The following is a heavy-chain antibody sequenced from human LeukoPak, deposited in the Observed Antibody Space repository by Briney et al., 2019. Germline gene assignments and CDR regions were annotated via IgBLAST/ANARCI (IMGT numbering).Heavy chain of an antibody. D-gene: IGHD5-12*01. CDR2: ITSTSATI. CDR1: GFTLNNHS. Sequence: GGSLRLSCAASGFTLNNHSMNWVRQVPGKGLEWVSYITSTSATIYYADSVKGRFTISRDNAKNSLYLQMNSLRAEDTAVYFCARESRAVATINRLYHHYYYKDVWGKGTTVTVSS. V-gene: IGHV3-48*01. CDR3: ARESRAVATINRLYHHYYYKDV. J-gene: IGHJ6*03.